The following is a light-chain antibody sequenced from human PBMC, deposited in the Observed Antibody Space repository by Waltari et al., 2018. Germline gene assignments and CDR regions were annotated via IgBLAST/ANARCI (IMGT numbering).Light chain of an antibody. J-gene: IGKJ4*01. CDR3: QQYNSYPL. CDR2: AAS. CDR1: QGISNY. V-gene: IGKV1-16*02. Sequence: DIQLTQSPSSLSASVGDRVTITCRARQGISNYLAWFQQKPGKAPNSLIYAASSLQSGVPSKVSGSGSGTDFTLTISSLQPEDFATYYCQQYNSYPLFGGGTKVEIK.